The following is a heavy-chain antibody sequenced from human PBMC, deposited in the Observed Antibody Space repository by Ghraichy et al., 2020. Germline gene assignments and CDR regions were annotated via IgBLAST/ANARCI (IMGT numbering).Heavy chain of an antibody. V-gene: IGHV3-48*02. CDR1: GFSLSDYI. D-gene: IGHD4-23*01. CDR2: ISRSSRTI. J-gene: IGHJ6*04. CDR3: ARASRVVRFYYYDALDV. Sequence: GGSLRLSCAASGFSLSDYIMNWVRQAPGKGLEWVSHISRSSRTISYADSVKGRFTVSRDNDKKSVFLQMNSLRDEDTAVYYCARASRVVRFYYYDALDVWGAGTTVSISS.